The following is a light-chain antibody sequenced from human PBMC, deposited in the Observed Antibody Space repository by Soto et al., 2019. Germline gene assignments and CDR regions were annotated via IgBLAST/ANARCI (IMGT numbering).Light chain of an antibody. CDR1: QTVSSSY. J-gene: IGKJ2*01. V-gene: IGKV3-20*01. CDR2: GAS. CDR3: QQYGSSPMYT. Sequence: EIVLTQSPGTLSVSPGERATLSCRASQTVSSSYLAWYQQKPGQAPRLLIHGASTRATGIPDRFSGSGSGTDFTLTISRLEPEDFAVYYCQQYGSSPMYTFGQGTKLEIK.